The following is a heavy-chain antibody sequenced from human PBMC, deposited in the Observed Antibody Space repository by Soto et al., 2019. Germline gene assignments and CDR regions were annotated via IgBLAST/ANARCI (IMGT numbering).Heavy chain of an antibody. CDR2: ISYDGSNK. Sequence: GGSLRLSCAASGFTFSSYGMHWVRQAPGKGLEWVAVISYDGSNKYYADSVKGRFTISRDNSKNTLYLQMNSLRAEDTAVYYCAKEVYSSSWINYYYGMDVWGQGTTVTVYS. CDR1: GFTFSSYG. V-gene: IGHV3-30*18. CDR3: AKEVYSSSWINYYYGMDV. D-gene: IGHD6-13*01. J-gene: IGHJ6*02.